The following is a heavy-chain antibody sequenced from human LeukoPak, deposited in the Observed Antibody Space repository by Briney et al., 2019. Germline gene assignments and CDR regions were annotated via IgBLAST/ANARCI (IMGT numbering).Heavy chain of an antibody. Sequence: GRSLRLSCAVSGFTFSSYAMHWVRQAPGNGLEWVGVISYDGSNKYYADSVKGRFTISRDNSKNTLYLQMNSLRAEDTAVYYCARDWSDYYDSSGFFDYWGQGTLVTVSS. J-gene: IGHJ4*02. CDR3: ARDWSDYYDSSGFFDY. CDR2: ISYDGSNK. D-gene: IGHD3-22*01. V-gene: IGHV3-30*01. CDR1: GFTFSSYA.